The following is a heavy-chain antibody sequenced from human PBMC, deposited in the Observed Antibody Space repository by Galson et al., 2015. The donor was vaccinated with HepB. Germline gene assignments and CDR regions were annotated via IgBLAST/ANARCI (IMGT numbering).Heavy chain of an antibody. D-gene: IGHD5-24*01. CDR1: GFTFSSYT. Sequence: SLRLSCAASGFTFSSYTMNWVRQAPGKGLEWVSSISSSSGYINYADSVKGRFTISRDNAKNSLYLQMNSLRAEDTAVYYCARSDLEMATEGFFDFWGQGNLVTVSS. CDR2: ISSSSGYI. J-gene: IGHJ4*02. V-gene: IGHV3-21*01. CDR3: ARSDLEMATEGFFDF.